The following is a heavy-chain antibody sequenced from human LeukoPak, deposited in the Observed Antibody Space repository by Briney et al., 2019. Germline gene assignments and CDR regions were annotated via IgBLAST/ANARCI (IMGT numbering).Heavy chain of an antibody. J-gene: IGHJ6*02. V-gene: IGHV1-18*01. CDR3: ARMYSRGSSASMDV. D-gene: IGHD6-19*01. CDR2: ISAYNGYT. Sequence: GASVKVSCKASGYSFISYGMSWVRQVPGQGPEWMGWISAYNGYTRYADNLQGRVTLTTDTSTTTGYMELRSLRSDDTAVYYCARMYSRGSSASMDVWGQGTTVTVSS. CDR1: GYSFISYG.